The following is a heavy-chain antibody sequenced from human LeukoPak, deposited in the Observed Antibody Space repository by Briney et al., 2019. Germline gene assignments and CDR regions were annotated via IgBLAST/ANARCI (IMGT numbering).Heavy chain of an antibody. D-gene: IGHD5-24*01. CDR3: ARDVGGYNSGLFDY. CDR2: INHSGST. J-gene: IGHJ4*02. Sequence: PETLSLTCAVYGGSFSGYYWSWIRQPPGKGLEWIGEINHSGSTNYNPSLKSRVTISVDTSKNQFSLKLSSVTAADTAVYYCARDVGGYNSGLFDYWGQGTLVTVSS. V-gene: IGHV4-34*01. CDR1: GGSFSGYY.